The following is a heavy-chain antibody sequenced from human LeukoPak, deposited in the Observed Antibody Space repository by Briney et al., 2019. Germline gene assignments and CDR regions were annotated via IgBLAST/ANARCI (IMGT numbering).Heavy chain of an antibody. D-gene: IGHD2-2*01. Sequence: ASVKVSCKASGYTFTGYYMHWVRQAPGQGLEWMGWINPNSGGTNYAQKFQGRVTMTRDTSISTAYMELSWLRSDDTAVYYCARAKFHCSSTSCYSFYGMDVWGQGTTVTVSS. CDR2: INPNSGGT. CDR3: ARAKFHCSSTSCYSFYGMDV. J-gene: IGHJ6*02. CDR1: GYTFTGYY. V-gene: IGHV1-2*02.